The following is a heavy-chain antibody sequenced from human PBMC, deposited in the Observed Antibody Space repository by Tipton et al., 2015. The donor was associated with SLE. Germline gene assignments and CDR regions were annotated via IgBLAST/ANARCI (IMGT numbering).Heavy chain of an antibody. J-gene: IGHJ4*02. Sequence: SLRLSCAASGFSFRSYAMSWVRQAPGKGLEWVAGIWFDGTEKYYADSVKGRFTISRDNSKNTLYLQMNSLRAEDTAVYYCARGYDSSGYYGYWGQGTLVTVSS. CDR1: GFSFRSYA. CDR2: IWFDGTEK. CDR3: ARGYDSSGYYGY. V-gene: IGHV3-33*01. D-gene: IGHD3-22*01.